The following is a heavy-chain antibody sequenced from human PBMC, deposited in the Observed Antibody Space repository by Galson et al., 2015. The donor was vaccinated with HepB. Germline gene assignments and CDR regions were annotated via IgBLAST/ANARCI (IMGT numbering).Heavy chain of an antibody. V-gene: IGHV3-30-3*01. J-gene: IGHJ4*02. Sequence: LRLSCAASGFTFSSYAMHWVRQAPGKGLEWVAVVSYDGSNKYYADSVKGRFTISRDNSKNTLYLQMNSLRAEDTAVYYCARVRGSSWYFDYWGQGTLVTVSS. D-gene: IGHD6-13*01. CDR1: GFTFSSYA. CDR3: ARVRGSSWYFDY. CDR2: VSYDGSNK.